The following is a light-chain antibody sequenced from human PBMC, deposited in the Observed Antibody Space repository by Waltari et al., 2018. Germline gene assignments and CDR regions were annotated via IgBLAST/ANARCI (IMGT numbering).Light chain of an antibody. CDR3: QQYGSLPWT. V-gene: IGKV3-20*01. CDR1: ENVPSGY. Sequence: LLTQSPATLSLSPGDRATLSCRASENVPSGYLAWYPQKPGQAPRLLIFGASSGATGVPDRFSGSESGTDFTLTISRLEPEDFAVYYCQQYGSLPWTFGQGTKVEIK. J-gene: IGKJ1*01. CDR2: GAS.